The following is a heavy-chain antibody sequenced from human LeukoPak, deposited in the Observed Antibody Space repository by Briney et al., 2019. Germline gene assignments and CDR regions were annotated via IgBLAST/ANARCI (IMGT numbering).Heavy chain of an antibody. V-gene: IGHV3-7*01. J-gene: IGHJ4*02. CDR3: ARGEGLGTTNGGYYFAY. CDR1: GFTFSNYW. D-gene: IGHD1-26*01. CDR2: IKKDGSDK. Sequence: GGSLRLSCATSGFTFSNYWMSWVRRAPGKGLEWVANIKKDGSDKYYVDSVKGRFTISRDNAKNSLYLQMNTLRAEDTAVYYCARGEGLGTTNGGYYFAYWGQGSLVIVSS.